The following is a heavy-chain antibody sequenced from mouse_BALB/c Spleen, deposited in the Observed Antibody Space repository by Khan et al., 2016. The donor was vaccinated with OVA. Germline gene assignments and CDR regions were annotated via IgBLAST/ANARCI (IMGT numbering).Heavy chain of an antibody. CDR1: GYTFTTYY. CDR3: AREDYFLWDAMDY. D-gene: IGHD1-1*01. Sequence: QVQLQQSGPELVKPGASVRISCKASGYTFTTYYLHWVKQRPGQGLEWIGWIYPGSFNTNYNEKFKGKATLTADKSSNTAYMQPSSLTSEDAAVYFCAREDYFLWDAMDYWGQGTSGTVSS. J-gene: IGHJ4*01. V-gene: IGHV1S56*01. CDR2: IYPGSFNT.